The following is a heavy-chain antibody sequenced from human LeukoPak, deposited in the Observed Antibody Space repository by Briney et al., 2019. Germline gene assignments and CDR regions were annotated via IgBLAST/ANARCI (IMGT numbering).Heavy chain of an antibody. D-gene: IGHD1-1*01. J-gene: IGHJ6*02. CDR2: IYYSGST. Sequence: SETLSLTCTVSGGSISSYYWSWIRQPPGKGLEWIGYIYYSGSTNYNPSLKSRVTISVDTSKNQFSLRLSSVTAADTAVYYCARVNWNDARYYYGMDVWGQGTTVTVSS. CDR3: ARVNWNDARYYYGMDV. V-gene: IGHV4-59*01. CDR1: GGSISSYY.